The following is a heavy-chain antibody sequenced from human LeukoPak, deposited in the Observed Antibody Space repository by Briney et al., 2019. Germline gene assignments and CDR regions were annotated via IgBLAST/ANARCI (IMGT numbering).Heavy chain of an antibody. J-gene: IGHJ6*02. Sequence: GGSLRLSCAASGFTFSSYGMHWVRQAPGKGLEWVAVISYDGSNKYYADSVKGRFTISRDNSKNTLYLQMNSLRAEDTAVYYCAKDRHIYGSGVQAGMDVWGQGTTVTVSS. V-gene: IGHV3-30*18. CDR2: ISYDGSNK. CDR3: AKDRHIYGSGVQAGMDV. D-gene: IGHD3-10*01. CDR1: GFTFSSYG.